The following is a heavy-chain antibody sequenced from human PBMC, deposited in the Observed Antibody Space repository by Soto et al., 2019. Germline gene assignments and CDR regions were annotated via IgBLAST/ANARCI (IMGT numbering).Heavy chain of an antibody. V-gene: IGHV3-48*03. D-gene: IGHD6-13*01. Sequence: EVQLVESGGGLVQPGGSLRLSCAASGFTFSSYEMNWVRQAPGKGLEWVSYISSSGSTIYYADSVKGRFTISRDNAKNSLYLQMNSTRAEDTAVYYCARDHARYSSSWYNYYYYGMDVWGQGTTVTVSS. CDR3: ARDHARYSSSWYNYYYYGMDV. J-gene: IGHJ6*02. CDR1: GFTFSSYE. CDR2: ISSSGSTI.